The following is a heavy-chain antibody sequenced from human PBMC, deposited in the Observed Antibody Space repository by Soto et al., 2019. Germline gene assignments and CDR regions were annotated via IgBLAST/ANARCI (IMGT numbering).Heavy chain of an antibody. CDR3: TRSGGGYDYIWGSYRQVADFDY. D-gene: IGHD3-16*02. CDR2: IRSKAYGGTT. V-gene: IGHV3-49*03. Sequence: SLRLSCTASGFTFGDYAMSWFRQAPGKGLEWVGFIRSKAYGGTTEYAASVKGRFTISRDDSKSIAYLQMNSLKTEDTAVYYCTRSGGGYDYIWGSYRQVADFDYWGQGTLVTVSS. J-gene: IGHJ4*02. CDR1: GFTFGDYA.